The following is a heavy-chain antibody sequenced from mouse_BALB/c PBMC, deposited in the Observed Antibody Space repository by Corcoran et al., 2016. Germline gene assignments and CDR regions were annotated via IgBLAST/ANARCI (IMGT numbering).Heavy chain of an antibody. CDR2: INPYNGAT. CDR3: ARSWMYDGYHYFDC. D-gene: IGHD2-3*01. V-gene: IGHV1-26*01. CDR1: GYSFTGYY. Sequence: EVQLQQSGPELVKPGASVQISCKASGYSFTGYYMHWVKQCHVKSLEWIGRINPYNGATSYNQNFKDKASLTADKSSSTAYMELHSLTSEDSAVYYCARSWMYDGYHYFDCWGRGTTLTVSS. J-gene: IGHJ2*01.